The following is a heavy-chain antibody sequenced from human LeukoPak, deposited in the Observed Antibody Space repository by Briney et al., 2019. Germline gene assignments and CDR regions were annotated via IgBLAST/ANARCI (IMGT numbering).Heavy chain of an antibody. Sequence: PGGSLRLSCTASGFTFSNNAMAWVRQAPGKGLKWVSNISGSGGSTFYADSERGRFTILRDNSKNILSLQKYSLRAEDTAVYYCVKGVAVVVGHRCDYWGQGTLVTVSS. J-gene: IGHJ4*02. CDR1: GFTFSNNA. V-gene: IGHV3-23*01. CDR2: ISGSGGST. D-gene: IGHD3-22*01. CDR3: VKGVAVVVGHRCDY.